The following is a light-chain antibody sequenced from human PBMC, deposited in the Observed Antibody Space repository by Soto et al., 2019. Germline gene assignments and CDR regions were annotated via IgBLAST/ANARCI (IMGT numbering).Light chain of an antibody. Sequence: QSVLTQPASASGTPGQRVTISCSGSSSHIGSNYVYWYQQLPGTAPTLLIYRNNQRPSGVPDRFSGAKSGTSAALAISGLRSEDEADYYCAAWDDSLSGVVFGGGTKVTVL. CDR2: RNN. CDR1: SSHIGSNY. J-gene: IGLJ2*01. V-gene: IGLV1-47*01. CDR3: AAWDDSLSGVV.